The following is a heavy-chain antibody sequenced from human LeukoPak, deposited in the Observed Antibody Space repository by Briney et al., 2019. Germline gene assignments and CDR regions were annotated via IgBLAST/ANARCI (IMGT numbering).Heavy chain of an antibody. D-gene: IGHD2-2*01. CDR1: GFTFDDYA. Sequence: PGGSLRLSCAASGFTFDDYAMTWVRQAPGKGLEWVSAISASAADTYYPDSVRGRFIVSRDNSKNTLYLQMNSLRAEDTAVYYCAKARELVPAASGKYYFDYWGQGTLVTVSS. CDR2: ISASAADT. CDR3: AKARELVPAASGKYYFDY. J-gene: IGHJ4*02. V-gene: IGHV3-23*01.